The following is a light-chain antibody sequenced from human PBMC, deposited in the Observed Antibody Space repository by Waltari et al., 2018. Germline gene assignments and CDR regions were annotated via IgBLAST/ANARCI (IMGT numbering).Light chain of an antibody. CDR2: KAS. Sequence: DIQMTQSPSTLSASVGDRVTITCRASQSISSWLAWYQQKPGKAPKLLIYKASSLESGVPSRFSGSGSGTESTLTISSLQPDDFATYYCQQYNNEVTFGQGTKLEIK. J-gene: IGKJ2*01. V-gene: IGKV1-5*03. CDR3: QQYNNEVT. CDR1: QSISSW.